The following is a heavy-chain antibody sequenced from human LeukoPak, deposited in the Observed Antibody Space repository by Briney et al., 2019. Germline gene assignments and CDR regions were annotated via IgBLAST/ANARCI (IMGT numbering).Heavy chain of an antibody. V-gene: IGHV1-8*01. Sequence: GASVKVSCKASGYTFTSYDINWVRQATGQGLEWMGWMNPNSGNTGYAQKFQGRVTMTEDTSTDTAYMELSSLRSEDTAVYYCATDRRGSYYLHWGQGTLVTVSS. D-gene: IGHD1-26*01. CDR3: ATDRRGSYYLH. CDR2: MNPNSGNT. J-gene: IGHJ1*01. CDR1: GYTFTSYD.